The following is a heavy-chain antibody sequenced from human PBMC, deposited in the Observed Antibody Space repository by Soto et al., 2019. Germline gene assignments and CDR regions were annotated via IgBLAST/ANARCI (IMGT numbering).Heavy chain of an antibody. Sequence: QLQLQESGPGLVKPSGTLSLTCTVSDGSIRSSSYYWGWIRKPPGKGLEGIGSIFYSGSTYYNPSLMSRFHLSLYPSKTQFSLKPSSVTAADPSVYFCARRLYYDSSGFEGGGMDVCGQGTTVTVSS. CDR2: IFYSGST. V-gene: IGHV4-39*01. J-gene: IGHJ6*02. CDR1: DGSIRSSSYY. CDR3: ARRLYYDSSGFEGGGMDV. D-gene: IGHD3-22*01.